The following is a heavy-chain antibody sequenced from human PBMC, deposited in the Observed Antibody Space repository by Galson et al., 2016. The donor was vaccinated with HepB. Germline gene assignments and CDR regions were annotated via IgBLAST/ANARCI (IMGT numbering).Heavy chain of an antibody. V-gene: IGHV3-11*01. Sequence: SLRLSCAASGFTFRDYYMSWIRQAPGKGLEWASYISSSANNIKYADSVEGRFTVSRDNADNSLYLQMDNLIADDTAVYYCARQGSGSYRFDYWGQGTLVTVSS. CDR1: GFTFRDYY. CDR3: ARQGSGSYRFDY. D-gene: IGHD1-26*01. CDR2: ISSSANNI. J-gene: IGHJ4*02.